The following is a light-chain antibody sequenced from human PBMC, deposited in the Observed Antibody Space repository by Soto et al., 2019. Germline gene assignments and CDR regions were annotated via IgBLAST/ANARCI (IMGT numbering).Light chain of an antibody. J-gene: IGKJ4*01. V-gene: IGKV1-39*01. CDR3: QRSSSTPRA. Sequence: KGISSYLAWYQQKPGKAPKLLIYAASSLQSGVPSRFSGSGAGTGFTLAISGLQPEHFSTYYCQRSSSTPRAIGGGTKVDIK. CDR2: AAS. CDR1: KGISSY.